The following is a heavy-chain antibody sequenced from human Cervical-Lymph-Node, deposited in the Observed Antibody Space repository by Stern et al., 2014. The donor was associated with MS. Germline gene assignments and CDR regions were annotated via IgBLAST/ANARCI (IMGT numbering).Heavy chain of an antibody. V-gene: IGHV3-9*01. Sequence: VQSGRSLRLSCEASGFKFDDFAMHWVRQAPGKGLEWVSGLGWNSEGRGYADSVQGRFTISRDNAKSSLYLQMNSLTAEDTALYYCAKADDYAAGIDAWGQGTLVVVS. J-gene: IGHJ5*02. CDR3: AKADDYAAGIDA. D-gene: IGHD3-16*01. CDR2: LGWNSEGR. CDR1: GFKFDDFA.